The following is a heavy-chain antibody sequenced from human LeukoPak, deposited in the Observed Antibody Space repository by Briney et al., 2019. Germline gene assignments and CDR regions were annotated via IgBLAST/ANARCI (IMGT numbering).Heavy chain of an antibody. D-gene: IGHD2-2*02. J-gene: IGHJ4*02. Sequence: SVKVSCKASGGTFGSYAISWVRQAPGQGLEWMGRIIPILGIANYAQKFQGRVTITADKSTSTAYMELSSLRSEDTAVYYCATRTGYCSSTSCYKVDYWGQGTLVTVSS. CDR2: IIPILGIA. CDR3: ATRTGYCSSTSCYKVDY. CDR1: GGTFGSYA. V-gene: IGHV1-69*04.